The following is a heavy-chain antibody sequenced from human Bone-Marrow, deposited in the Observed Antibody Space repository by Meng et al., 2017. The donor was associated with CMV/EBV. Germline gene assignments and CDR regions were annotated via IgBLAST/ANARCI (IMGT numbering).Heavy chain of an antibody. CDR3: ARAAAGLNFDD. CDR1: GYTFTSYG. Sequence: ASVQVPCKASGYTFTSYGISWVRQAPGQGLEWMGWISDYNGNTNYAQKLQGRVTMTTNTSTSTAYMELRSLRSDDTAVYYCARAAAGLNFDDWGQGTLVTVSS. D-gene: IGHD6-13*01. CDR2: ISDYNGNT. J-gene: IGHJ4*02. V-gene: IGHV1-18*01.